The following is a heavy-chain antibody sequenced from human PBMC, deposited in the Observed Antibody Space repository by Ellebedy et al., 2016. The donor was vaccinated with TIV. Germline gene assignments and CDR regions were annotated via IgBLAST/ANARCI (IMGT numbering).Heavy chain of an antibody. V-gene: IGHV3-23*01. CDR3: AKGRGGGSDSSAPRYYFDY. J-gene: IGHJ4*02. D-gene: IGHD3-22*01. Sequence: GESLKISCAASGFTFSSYAMSWVRQAPGKGLEWVSGIVGSGGSRYADSVKGRFTISRDNSKKTLSHQMNSLRAEDTAVYYCAKGRGGGSDSSAPRYYFDYWGLGTLVTVSS. CDR2: IVGSGGSR. CDR1: GFTFSSYA.